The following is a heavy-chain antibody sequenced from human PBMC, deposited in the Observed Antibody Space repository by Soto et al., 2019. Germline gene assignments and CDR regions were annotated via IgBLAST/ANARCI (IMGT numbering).Heavy chain of an antibody. V-gene: IGHV1-18*01. CDR3: SRDGIAVAWDYFDY. CDR2: ISAYNGNT. Sequence: ASVNVSCKASGYTFTSYGISWVRQTPGQGLEWMGWISAYNGNTNYAQKLQGRVTMTTDTSTSTAYMELRSLRSDDTAVYYCSRDGIAVAWDYFDYWGQGTLVTVSS. J-gene: IGHJ4*02. D-gene: IGHD6-19*01. CDR1: GYTFTSYG.